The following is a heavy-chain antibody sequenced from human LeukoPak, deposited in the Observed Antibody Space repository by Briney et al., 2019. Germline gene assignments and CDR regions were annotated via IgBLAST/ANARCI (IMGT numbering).Heavy chain of an antibody. D-gene: IGHD3-10*01. J-gene: IGHJ4*02. CDR3: ARDLYYGSGTPPYSFDY. V-gene: IGHV3-7*01. CDR2: IKQDGREK. CDR1: GFTFSNYG. Sequence: GGSLRLSCAASGFTFSNYGLHWVRQAPGKGLEWVANIKQDGREKYYVDSMKGRFTISRDNAKNSLYLQMNSLRAEDTAVYYCARDLYYGSGTPPYSFDYWGQGTLVTVSS.